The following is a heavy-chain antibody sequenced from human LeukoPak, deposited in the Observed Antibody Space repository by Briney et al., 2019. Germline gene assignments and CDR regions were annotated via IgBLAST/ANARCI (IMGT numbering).Heavy chain of an antibody. J-gene: IGHJ4*02. CDR2: INHSGST. CDR3: ARRYYYGSGSYFGY. V-gene: IGHV4-34*01. D-gene: IGHD3-10*01. Sequence: PLETLSLTCAVYGGSFSGYYWSWIRQPPGKGLEWIGEINHSGSTNYNPSLKSRVTISVDTSKNQFSLKLSSVTAADTAVYYCARRYYYGSGSYFGYWGQGTLVTVSS. CDR1: GGSFSGYY.